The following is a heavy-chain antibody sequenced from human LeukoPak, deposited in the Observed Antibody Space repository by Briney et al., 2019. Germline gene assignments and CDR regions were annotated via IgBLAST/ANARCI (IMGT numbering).Heavy chain of an antibody. D-gene: IGHD3-22*01. J-gene: IGHJ5*02. V-gene: IGHV5-51*01. CDR1: GYIFTSYW. CDR2: IYPGDSDT. Sequence: GESLKISCQGSGYIFTSYWIGWVRQLPGKGLEWMGIIYPGDSDTRYSPSFQGQVTISADKSISTAYLQWSSLKASDTAMYYCARAPRGDSSGYYFLNPWGQGTLVTVSS. CDR3: ARAPRGDSSGYYFLNP.